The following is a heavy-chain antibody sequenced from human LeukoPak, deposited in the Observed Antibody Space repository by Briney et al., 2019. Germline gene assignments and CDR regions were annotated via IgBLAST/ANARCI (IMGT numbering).Heavy chain of an antibody. CDR1: GGSISSSSYY. V-gene: IGHV4-39*07. CDR3: ARDTGDYGVDY. Sequence: SETLSLTCTVSGGSISSSSYYWGWIRQPPGKGLEWIGSIYYSGTTYYNPSLKSRVAISLDTSKSQFSLKLSSVTAADTAIYYCARDTGDYGVDYWGQGTLVTVSS. J-gene: IGHJ4*02. D-gene: IGHD4-17*01. CDR2: IYYSGTT.